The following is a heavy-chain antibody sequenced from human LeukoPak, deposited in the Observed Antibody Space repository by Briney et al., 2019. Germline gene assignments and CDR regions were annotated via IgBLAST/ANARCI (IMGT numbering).Heavy chain of an antibody. CDR1: GGTFSSYA. Sequence: GASVKVSCKASGGTFSSYAISWVRQAPGQGLEWMGRIIPILGIANYAQKFQGRVTITADKSTSTAYMELSSLRSEDTAVYYCAKGGVTQPNWFDPWGQGTLVTVSS. V-gene: IGHV1-69*04. CDR2: IIPILGIA. J-gene: IGHJ5*02. CDR3: AKGGVTQPNWFDP. D-gene: IGHD3-10*01.